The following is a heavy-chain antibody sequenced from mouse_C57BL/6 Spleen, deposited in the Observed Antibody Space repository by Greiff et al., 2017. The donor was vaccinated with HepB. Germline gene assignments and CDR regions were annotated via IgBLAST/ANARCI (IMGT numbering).Heavy chain of an antibody. CDR1: GYTFTSYG. CDR3: ARRDTTVVSPFAY. Sequence: QVQLQQSGAELARPGASVKLSCKASGYTFTSYGISWVKQRTGQGLEWIGEIYPRSGHTYYNEKFKGKATLTADKSSSTAYMELRSLTSEDSAVYFCARRDTTVVSPFAYWGQGTLVTVSA. CDR2: IYPRSGHT. J-gene: IGHJ3*01. V-gene: IGHV1-81*01. D-gene: IGHD1-1*01.